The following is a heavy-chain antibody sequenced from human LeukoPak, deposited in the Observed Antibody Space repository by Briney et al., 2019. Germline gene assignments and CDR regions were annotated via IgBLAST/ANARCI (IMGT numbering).Heavy chain of an antibody. CDR2: ISGSGGST. Sequence: GGTLRLSCAASGFTFSSYGMSWVRQAPGKGLEWVSAISGSGGSTYYADSVKGRLTISRDKSKNTLYLQMNSLRAEDTAVYYCAKDGDYATAGTFDYWGQGTLVTVSS. D-gene: IGHD4-17*01. J-gene: IGHJ4*02. V-gene: IGHV3-23*01. CDR3: AKDGDYATAGTFDY. CDR1: GFTFSSYG.